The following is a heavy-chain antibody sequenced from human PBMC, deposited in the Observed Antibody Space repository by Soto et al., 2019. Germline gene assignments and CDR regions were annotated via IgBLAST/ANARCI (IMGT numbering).Heavy chain of an antibody. D-gene: IGHD3-9*01. CDR1: GGSISSSNW. Sequence: KTSETLSLTCAVSGGSISSSNWWSWVRQPPGKGLEWIGEIYHSGSTNYNPSLKSRVTISVDKSKNQFSLKLSSVTAADTAVYYCARGRGRYDILTGYYSRWFDPWGQGTLVTVSS. CDR3: ARGRGRYDILTGYYSRWFDP. V-gene: IGHV4-4*02. CDR2: IYHSGST. J-gene: IGHJ5*02.